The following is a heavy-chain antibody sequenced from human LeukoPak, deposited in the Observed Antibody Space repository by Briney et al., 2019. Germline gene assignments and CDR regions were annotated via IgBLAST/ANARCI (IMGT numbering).Heavy chain of an antibody. D-gene: IGHD4-17*01. CDR2: IRSKANSYAT. J-gene: IGHJ4*02. Sequence: GGSLRPSCAASGFTFSGSAMHWVRQASGKGLEWVGRIRSKANSYATAYAASVKGRFTISRDDSKNTAYLQMNSLKTEDTAVYYCTGFMTTVTTGGYWGQGTLVTVSS. CDR1: GFTFSGSA. V-gene: IGHV3-73*01. CDR3: TGFMTTVTTGGY.